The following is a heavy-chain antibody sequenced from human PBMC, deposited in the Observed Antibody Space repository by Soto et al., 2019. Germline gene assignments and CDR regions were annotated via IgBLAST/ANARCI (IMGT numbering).Heavy chain of an antibody. V-gene: IGHV3-7*01. CDR2: IKEDGSLI. CDR1: GVTFSKYW. D-gene: IGHD3-9*01. J-gene: IGHJ4*02. CDR3: ARDLGYYDILTGYYSKYYLDS. Sequence: GGSLRLSCIVSGVTFSKYWMTWVRQAPGKGLVWVANIKEDGSLINYIDSVKGRFTISRDNARNSLYLQMNSLRVEDTAVYYCARDLGYYDILTGYYSKYYLDSWGQGTLVTVSS.